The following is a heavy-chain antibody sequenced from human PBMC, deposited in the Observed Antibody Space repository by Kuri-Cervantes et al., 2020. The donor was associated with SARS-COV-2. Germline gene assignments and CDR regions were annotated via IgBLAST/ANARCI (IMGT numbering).Heavy chain of an antibody. V-gene: IGHV3-23*01. CDR2: ISGSGGST. J-gene: IGHJ4*02. CDR3: AKDESVNFAKNFFDY. D-gene: IGHD3-9*01. Sequence: GESLKISCAASGFTFSSYAVSWVRQAPGKGLEWVSAISGSGGSTYYADSVKGRFTISRDNSKNTLYLQMNSLRAEDTAVYYCAKDESVNFAKNFFDYWGQGTLVTVSS. CDR1: GFTFSSYA.